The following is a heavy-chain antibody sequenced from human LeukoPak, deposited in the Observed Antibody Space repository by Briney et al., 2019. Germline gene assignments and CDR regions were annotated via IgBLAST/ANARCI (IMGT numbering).Heavy chain of an antibody. Sequence: GRSLRLSCAASGFTFSSYAMDWVRQAPGKGLEWVAVISYDGSNKYYADSVKGRFTISRDNSKNTLYLQMNSLRAEDTAVYYCARDGGYSSGWYPGYWGQGTLVTVSS. D-gene: IGHD6-19*01. V-gene: IGHV3-30-3*01. CDR3: ARDGGYSSGWYPGY. CDR1: GFTFSSYA. J-gene: IGHJ4*02. CDR2: ISYDGSNK.